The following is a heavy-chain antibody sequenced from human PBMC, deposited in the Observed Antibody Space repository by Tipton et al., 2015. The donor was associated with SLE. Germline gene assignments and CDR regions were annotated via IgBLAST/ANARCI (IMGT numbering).Heavy chain of an antibody. CDR3: AKDGWGGYVGSLDS. J-gene: IGHJ4*02. Sequence: TLSLTCTVSGGSFSGYYWNWIRQPPGKGLEWIGYIYDSGTTNFNPSLKSRVIISEDTSKNQFSLKLSSVTAADTALYYCAKDGWGGYVGSLDSWGQGTLVTVSS. D-gene: IGHD3-3*01. CDR1: GGSFSGYY. V-gene: IGHV4-59*01. CDR2: IYDSGTT.